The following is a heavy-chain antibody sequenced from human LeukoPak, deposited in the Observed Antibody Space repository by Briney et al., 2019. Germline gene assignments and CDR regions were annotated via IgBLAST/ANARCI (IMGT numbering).Heavy chain of an antibody. D-gene: IGHD6-13*01. V-gene: IGHV3-53*01. CDR3: SRDAPQVPAAGVLAS. CDR2: MYSGGDT. Sequence: GGSLRLSRAASGFTVSDKYMSWVRQARGKGLEWVSFMYSGGDTYYANSVKGRFTLSRDILKNTLFLQMDGLTTEDTALLYSSRDAPQVPAAGVLASWGQGTLVTVSS. CDR1: GFTVSDKY. J-gene: IGHJ5*02.